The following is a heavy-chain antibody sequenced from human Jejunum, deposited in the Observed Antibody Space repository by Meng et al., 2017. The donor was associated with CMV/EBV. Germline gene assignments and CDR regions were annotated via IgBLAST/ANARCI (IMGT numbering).Heavy chain of an antibody. Sequence: GYYWGWIRQPPGKGLEWIGEINHSGSTNYNPSLKSRVTISVDTSKNQFSLKLSSVTAADTAVYYCARGPPSRLRFLEWSLYYFDYWGQGTLVTVSS. V-gene: IGHV4-34*01. CDR1: GYY. D-gene: IGHD3-3*01. CDR3: ARGPPSRLRFLEWSLYYFDY. CDR2: INHSGST. J-gene: IGHJ4*02.